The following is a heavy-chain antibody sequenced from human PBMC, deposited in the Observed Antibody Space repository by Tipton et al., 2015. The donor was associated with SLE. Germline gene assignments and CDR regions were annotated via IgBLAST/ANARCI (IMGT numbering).Heavy chain of an antibody. V-gene: IGHV4-59*12. J-gene: IGHJ6*03. CDR3: ARWGSFYYYMDV. D-gene: IGHD3-16*02. Sequence: TLSLTCTVSGGSIRSYYWSWIRQTPEKGLEWIASIYHSGSTNSGSTKYNPSLESRVSTSLDTSKNQISLKLTSVTAADTAVYYCARWGSFYYYMDVWGKGTTVTVSS. CDR1: GGSIRSYY. CDR2: IYHSGSTNSGST.